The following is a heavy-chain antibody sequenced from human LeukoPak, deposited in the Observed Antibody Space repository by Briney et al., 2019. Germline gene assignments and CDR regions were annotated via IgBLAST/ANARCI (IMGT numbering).Heavy chain of an antibody. CDR1: GDSISGSDYY. J-gene: IGHJ5*02. V-gene: IGHV4-39*01. D-gene: IGHD1-1*01. CDR2: IWYSGSA. CDR3: LRHAGGIILT. Sequence: SETLSLTCNVSGDSISGSDYYWGWMRQPPGKGLEWIANIWYSGSAYYNPSLQSRVTITVDTSKNQFSLNVKSVTAGDSAVYYRLRHAGGIILTWGQGTRVAVSS.